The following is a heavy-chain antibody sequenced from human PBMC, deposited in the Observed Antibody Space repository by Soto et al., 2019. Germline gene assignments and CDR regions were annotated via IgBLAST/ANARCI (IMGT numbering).Heavy chain of an antibody. CDR1: GDKVSRSW. V-gene: IGHV5-51*01. J-gene: IGHJ6*02. CDR3: AISGGGQKQQPPKYYYGMDV. CDR2: IYPGDSDT. D-gene: IGHD6-13*01. Sequence: PGASLKSSGEGSGDKVSRSWIGWVRQMHGKGLELMGIIYPGDSDTRYSPSFQGQVTISADKSISTAYLQWSSLKASDTAMYYCAISGGGQKQQPPKYYYGMDVWGQGTTVTVSS.